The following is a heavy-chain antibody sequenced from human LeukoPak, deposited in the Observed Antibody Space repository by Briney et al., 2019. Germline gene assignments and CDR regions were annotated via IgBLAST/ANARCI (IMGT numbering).Heavy chain of an antibody. CDR2: QDGNNK. V-gene: IGHV3-30-3*01. J-gene: IGHJ4*02. CDR3: ARDDRGYSGYHFDH. Sequence: GGSLRLSCAASGFTFSSYTFHWVRQAPGKGLEWVAVQDGNNKYYTDSVRGRFTISRDNSKNTLYLQMNSLRAEDTAVYYCARDDRGYSGYHFDHWGQGTLVTVSS. D-gene: IGHD5-12*01. CDR1: GFTFSSYT.